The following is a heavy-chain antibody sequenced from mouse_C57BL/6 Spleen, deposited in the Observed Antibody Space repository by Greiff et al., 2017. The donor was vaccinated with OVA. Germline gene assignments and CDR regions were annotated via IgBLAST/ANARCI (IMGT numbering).Heavy chain of an antibody. D-gene: IGHD2-4*01. V-gene: IGHV10-1*01. CDR1: GFSFNTYA. CDR2: IRSKSNNYAT. J-gene: IGHJ3*01. Sequence: DVQLVESGGGLVQPKGSLKLSCAASGFSFNTYAMNWVRQAPGKGLEWVARIRSKSNNYATYYADSVKDRFTISRDDSESMLYLQMNNLKTEDTAMYYCVREGSYDYEKGSWFAYWGQGTLVTVSA. CDR3: VREGSYDYEKGSWFAY.